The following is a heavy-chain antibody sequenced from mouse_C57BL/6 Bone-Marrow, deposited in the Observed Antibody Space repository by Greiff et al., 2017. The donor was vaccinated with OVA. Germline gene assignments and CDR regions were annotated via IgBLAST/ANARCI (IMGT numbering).Heavy chain of an antibody. J-gene: IGHJ3*01. D-gene: IGHD3-2*02. CDR2: IDPNSGGT. Sequence: VKLKQPGAELVKPGASVKLSCKASGYTFTSYWMHWVKQRPGRGLEWIGRIDPNSGGTKYNEKFKSKATLTVDKPSSTAYMQLSSLTSEDSAVYYCARSGDSSGYGRFAYWGQGTLVTVSA. CDR3: ARSGDSSGYGRFAY. CDR1: GYTFTSYW. V-gene: IGHV1-72*01.